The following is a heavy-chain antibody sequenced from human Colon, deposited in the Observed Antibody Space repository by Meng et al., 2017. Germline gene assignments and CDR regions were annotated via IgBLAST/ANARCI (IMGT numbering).Heavy chain of an antibody. Sequence: GESLKISCAASGFTFSSYAMSWVRQAPGKGLEWVSAISGSGGSTYYADSVKGRFTISRDNSKNTLYLQMNSLRADDTAVYYCAKYVEGYYDSSGTVRYYYYYGMDVWGQGTTVTVSS. J-gene: IGHJ6*02. D-gene: IGHD3-22*01. CDR3: AKYVEGYYDSSGTVRYYYYYGMDV. V-gene: IGHV3-23*01. CDR2: ISGSGGST. CDR1: GFTFSSYA.